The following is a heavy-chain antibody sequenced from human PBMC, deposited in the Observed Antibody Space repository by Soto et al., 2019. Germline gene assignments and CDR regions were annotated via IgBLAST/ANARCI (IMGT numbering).Heavy chain of an antibody. CDR2: TYFRSKWYN. D-gene: IGHD3-22*01. J-gene: IGHJ5*01. CDR3: ARATYYCDRRERKRALYKWLDF. V-gene: IGHV6-1*01. Sequence: SQTLSLTCTISGAGVSSNSAAWNWIRQSPSRGLEWLGRTYFRSKWYNDYAVSVKSRITITPDTSRNHFSLQLNSVTPEDAAVYYCARATYYCDRRERKRALYKWLDFWGKRTEDTVAS. CDR1: GAGVSSNSAA.